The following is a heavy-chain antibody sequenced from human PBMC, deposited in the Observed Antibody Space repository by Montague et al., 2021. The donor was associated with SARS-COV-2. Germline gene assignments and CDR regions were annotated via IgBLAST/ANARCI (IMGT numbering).Heavy chain of an antibody. Sequence: SETLSLTCTVSGGSIKNYFWSWIRLPQGKGMEWVGFISDSGSTKYNPSLQSRVTISVDTARNKFSLKLLSVTAADTDFYYCARVDSSGPGEYWGQGILVSVSS. D-gene: IGHD3-22*01. CDR2: ISDSGST. CDR1: GGSIKNYF. V-gene: IGHV4-59*08. CDR3: ARVDSSGPGEY. J-gene: IGHJ4*02.